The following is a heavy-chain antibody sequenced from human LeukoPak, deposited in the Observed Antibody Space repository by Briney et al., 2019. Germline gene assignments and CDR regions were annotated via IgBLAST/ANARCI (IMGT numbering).Heavy chain of an antibody. CDR2: ISAYNGNT. CDR3: ARTSNGLRRSYYFDY. D-gene: IGHD4-23*01. Sequence: ASVKVSCKASGYTFTSYGISWVRQAPGQGLEWMGWISAYNGNTNYAQKLQGRVTMTTDTSTSTAYMELRSLRSDDTAVYYCARTSNGLRRSYYFDYWGQGTLVTVSS. V-gene: IGHV1-18*01. CDR1: GYTFTSYG. J-gene: IGHJ4*02.